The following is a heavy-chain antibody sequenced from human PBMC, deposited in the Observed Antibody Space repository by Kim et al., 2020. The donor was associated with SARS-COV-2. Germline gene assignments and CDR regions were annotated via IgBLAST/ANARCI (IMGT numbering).Heavy chain of an antibody. CDR1: GYSFTSHW. J-gene: IGHJ4*02. CDR3: ARLYGFGGATSGGYFDY. D-gene: IGHD1-26*01. Sequence: GESLKISCKGSGYSFTSHWIGWVRQMPGKGLEWMGIIYPGDSDTRYSPSFQGQVTISADKSISTAYLQWSSLKASDTAMYYCARLYGFGGATSGGYFDYWGQGTLVTVSS. CDR2: IYPGDSDT. V-gene: IGHV5-51*01.